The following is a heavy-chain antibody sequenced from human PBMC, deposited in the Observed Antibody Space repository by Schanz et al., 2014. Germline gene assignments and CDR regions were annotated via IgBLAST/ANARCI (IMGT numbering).Heavy chain of an antibody. D-gene: IGHD1-26*01. V-gene: IGHV3-11*04. CDR1: GFPFSDYF. CDR3: ARSRSGFYFDY. J-gene: IGHJ4*02. CDR2: IGNGGVTI. Sequence: QVQLVDSGGGLVKPGGSLRLSYTASGFPFSDYFMAWIRQPPGRGLEWVSYIGNGGVTIYYADSVKGRFTISRDNSKNSLYLQMNSLRAEDTAVYYCARSRSGFYFDYWGQGTLVTVSS.